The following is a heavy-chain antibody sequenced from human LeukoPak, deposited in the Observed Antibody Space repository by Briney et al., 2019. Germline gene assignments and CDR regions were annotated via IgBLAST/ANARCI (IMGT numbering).Heavy chain of an antibody. CDR2: IIPIFGTA. D-gene: IGHD2-15*01. V-gene: IGHV1-69*01. J-gene: IGHJ4*02. CDR3: ARVGSGRTIDY. Sequence: ASVKVFCKASGGTFSSYGISWVRQAPGQGLEWMGGIIPIFGTANYAQKFQGRVTITADESTSTAYMELSSLRSEDTAVYYCARVGSGRTIDYWGQGTLVTASS. CDR1: GGTFSSYG.